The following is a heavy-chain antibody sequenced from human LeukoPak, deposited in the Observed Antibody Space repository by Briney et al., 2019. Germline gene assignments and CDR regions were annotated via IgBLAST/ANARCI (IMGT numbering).Heavy chain of an antibody. J-gene: IGHJ4*02. CDR2: INHSGST. Sequence: SETLSLTCAVYGGSFSGYYWSWIRQPPGKGLEWIGEINHSGSTNYNPSLKSRVTISVDTSKNQFSLKLSSVTAADTAVYYCARGRIYYDSSGYYSVGYFDYWGQGTLVTVSS. CDR3: ARGRIYYDSSGYYSVGYFDY. D-gene: IGHD3-22*01. CDR1: GGSFSGYY. V-gene: IGHV4-34*01.